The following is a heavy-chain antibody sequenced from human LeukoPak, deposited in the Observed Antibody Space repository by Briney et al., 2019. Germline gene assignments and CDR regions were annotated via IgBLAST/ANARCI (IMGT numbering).Heavy chain of an antibody. V-gene: IGHV4-59*01. CDR1: GGSISSYY. J-gene: IGHJ4*02. Sequence: TTSETLSLTCTVSGGSISSYYWSWIRQPPGKGLEWIGYIYYSGSTNYNPSLKSRVTISVDTSKNQFSLKLSSVTAADTAVYYCARSKAPAGTIFDSWGQGTLVTVS. CDR3: ARSKAPAGTIFDS. CDR2: IYYSGST. D-gene: IGHD6-13*01.